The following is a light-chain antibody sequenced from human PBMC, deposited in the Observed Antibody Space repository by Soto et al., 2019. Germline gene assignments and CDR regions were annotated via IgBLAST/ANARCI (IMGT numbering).Light chain of an antibody. J-gene: IGLJ1*01. CDR2: EVS. Sequence: QSALTQPPSASGSPGQSVTIYCTGTSXDVGGYNYVSWYQQHPGKAPKLMIYEVSKRPSGVPYRFSGSKSGNTASLTVSGLQAEDEADYYCSSYAGSNNFVFGSGTKVTVL. CDR3: SSYAGSNNFV. V-gene: IGLV2-8*01. CDR1: SXDVGGYNY.